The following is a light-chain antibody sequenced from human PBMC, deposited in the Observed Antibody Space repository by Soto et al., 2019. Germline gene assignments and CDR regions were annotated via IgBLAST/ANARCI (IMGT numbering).Light chain of an antibody. CDR3: QQSYSTTRT. Sequence: IPLTQSASLLSASVGDSVTITCRASQRVXSYLAWYQQKPGKAPKFLXDSASTLQRGGPSRLSGSASGTDFTLPISSLQPEDFATYYCQQSYSTTRTFGQGTKVDIK. CDR1: QRVXSY. V-gene: IGKV1-39*01. J-gene: IGKJ1*01. CDR2: SAS.